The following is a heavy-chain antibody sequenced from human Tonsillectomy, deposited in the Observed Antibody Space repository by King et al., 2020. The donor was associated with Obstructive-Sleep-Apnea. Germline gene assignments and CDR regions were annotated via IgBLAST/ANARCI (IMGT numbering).Heavy chain of an antibody. Sequence: VQLVESGGGLVQPGGSLRLSCAASGFTFSSLAMSWVRQAPGKGLEWVSVISGSGDNTYYADSVKGRFTISRDNSKNTLYLQMTSLRAEDTAVYYCANVPAQPLVPNYFDYWGQGTLVTVSS. CDR3: ANVPAQPLVPNYFDY. CDR1: GFTFSSLA. D-gene: IGHD6-13*01. V-gene: IGHV3-23*04. CDR2: ISGSGDNT. J-gene: IGHJ4*02.